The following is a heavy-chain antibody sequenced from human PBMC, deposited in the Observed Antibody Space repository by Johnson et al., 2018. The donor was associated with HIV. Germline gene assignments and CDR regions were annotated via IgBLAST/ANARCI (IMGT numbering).Heavy chain of an antibody. J-gene: IGHJ3*02. CDR3: AKDLADGSSGDCPSCYVFHM. Sequence: VQLVESGGGLVQPGRSLRLSCAASGFTFDDYAMHWVRQAPGTGLEWVSGINWTSDRIGYADSVMGRFTISRDNAKNSRNLQRNSLRAEDTAFYHCAKDLADGSSGDCPSCYVFHMWGQGTMVTISS. V-gene: IGHV3-9*01. CDR1: GFTFDDYA. CDR2: INWTSDRI. D-gene: IGHD3-22*01.